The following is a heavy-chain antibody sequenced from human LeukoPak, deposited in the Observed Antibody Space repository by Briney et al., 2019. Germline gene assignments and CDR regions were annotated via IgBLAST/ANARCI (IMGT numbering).Heavy chain of an antibody. Sequence: GGSLRLSCAASGSTFSTYGVHWVRQAPGKGLEWAAVISYDGSNKYYADSVKGRFTISRDNSKNTLYLQMNSLRAEDTALYYCAKALYGAGSYFGYFDYWGQGTLVTVSS. CDR3: AKALYGAGSYFGYFDY. J-gene: IGHJ4*02. V-gene: IGHV3-30-3*01. CDR2: ISYDGSNK. CDR1: GSTFSTYG. D-gene: IGHD3-10*01.